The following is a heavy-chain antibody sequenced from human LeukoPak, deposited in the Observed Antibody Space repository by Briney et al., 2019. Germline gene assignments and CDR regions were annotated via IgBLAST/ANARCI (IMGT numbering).Heavy chain of an antibody. Sequence: SETLSLTCTVSGGSISSYYWRWIRQPRGKGLEWIGYIYYSGSTNYNPSLKSRVTISVDTSKNQFSLKLSSVTAADTAVYYCARLSTNHNRIAAAGNDYWGQGTLVTVSS. D-gene: IGHD6-13*01. V-gene: IGHV4-59*01. CDR2: IYYSGST. J-gene: IGHJ4*02. CDR3: ARLSTNHNRIAAAGNDY. CDR1: GGSISSYY.